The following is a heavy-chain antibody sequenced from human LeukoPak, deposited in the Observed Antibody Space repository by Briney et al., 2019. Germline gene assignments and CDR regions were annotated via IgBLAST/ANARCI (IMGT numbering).Heavy chain of an antibody. CDR3: VRDHHRRLYDSQARDTFDI. D-gene: IGHD3-22*01. J-gene: IGHJ3*02. V-gene: IGHV3-7*01. Sequence: GGSLRLSCAASGFTFSNYWMNWVRQAPGKGLEWVANIKEDGSEKYYVDSVKGRFTISRDNAKNSLYLQMNSLRAEDTAVYYCVRDHHRRLYDSQARDTFDIWGQGTMVTVSS. CDR1: GFTFSNYW. CDR2: IKEDGSEK.